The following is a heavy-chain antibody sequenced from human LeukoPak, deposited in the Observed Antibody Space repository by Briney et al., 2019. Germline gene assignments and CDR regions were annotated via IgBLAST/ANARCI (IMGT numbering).Heavy chain of an antibody. CDR2: ISVYNGHT. Sequence: ASVKVSCKASGYTFTSYGISWVRQAPGQRLEWMGWISVYNGHTNYAQKLQDRVTMTTDTSTNTAYMELRSLRSDDTAVYYCAKFCSGGGCYHNWFDPGAREPWSPSPQ. CDR3: AKFCSGGGCYHNWFDP. CDR1: GYTFTSYG. V-gene: IGHV1-18*01. J-gene: IGHJ5*02. D-gene: IGHD2-15*01.